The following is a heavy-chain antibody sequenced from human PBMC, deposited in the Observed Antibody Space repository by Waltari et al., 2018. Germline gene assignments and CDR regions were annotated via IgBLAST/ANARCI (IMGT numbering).Heavy chain of an antibody. CDR1: GYTFSGYG. J-gene: IGHJ4*02. Sequence: QVQLVQSGAEVKKPGASVKVSCKASGYTFSGYGISWVRQAPGQGLEWMGWINPQNGNTNYALRFQDRVTMTTDTSTSTAYMDLRSLRSDDTAVYYCARDFASGYEGIDLWGQGTLVTVSS. CDR3: ARDFASGYEGIDL. CDR2: INPQNGNT. V-gene: IGHV1-18*01. D-gene: IGHD3-22*01.